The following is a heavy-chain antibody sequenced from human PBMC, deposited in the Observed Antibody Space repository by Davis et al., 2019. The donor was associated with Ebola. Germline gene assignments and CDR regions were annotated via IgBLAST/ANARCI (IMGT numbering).Heavy chain of an antibody. Sequence: GESLKISCAASGFTFSSYGMHWVRQAPGKGLEWVAVIWYDGSNKYYADSVKGRFTISRDNSKNTLYLQMNSLRAEDTAVYYCARDGITMTLSFQHWGQGTLVTVSS. V-gene: IGHV3-33*01. CDR1: GFTFSSYG. CDR2: IWYDGSNK. J-gene: IGHJ1*01. D-gene: IGHD3-22*01. CDR3: ARDGITMTLSFQH.